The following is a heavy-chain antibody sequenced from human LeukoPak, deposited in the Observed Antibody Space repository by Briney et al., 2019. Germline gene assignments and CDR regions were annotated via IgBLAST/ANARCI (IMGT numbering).Heavy chain of an antibody. V-gene: IGHV4-59*01. CDR3: ASAYYYYYMDV. CDR1: GGSISSYY. Sequence: SETLSLTCTVSGGSISSYYWSWIRQPPGKVLEWIGYIYYSGSTNYTPSLKSRLTISVDTSKNQLSLKLSSVTAADTAVYYCASAYYYYYMDVWGKGTTVTVSS. CDR2: IYYSGST. J-gene: IGHJ6*03.